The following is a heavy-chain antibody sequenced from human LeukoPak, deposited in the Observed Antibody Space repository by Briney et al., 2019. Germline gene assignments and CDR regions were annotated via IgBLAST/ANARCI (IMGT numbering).Heavy chain of an antibody. CDR2: IFYTGST. D-gene: IGHD2-2*01. J-gene: IGHJ3*02. V-gene: IGHV4-59*08. CDR1: GGSISSYY. Sequence: SETLSLTCTVSGGSISSYYWSWIRQPPGKGLEWIGYIFYTGSTNYTPSLSSRVTISVDMSKTQFSLKLSSVTAADTAVYYCARPALPYCSSTSCYAFDIWGQGTMVTVSS. CDR3: ARPALPYCSSTSCYAFDI.